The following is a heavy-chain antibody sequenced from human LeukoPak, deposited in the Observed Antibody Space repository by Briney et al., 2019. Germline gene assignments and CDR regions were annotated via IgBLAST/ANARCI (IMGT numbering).Heavy chain of an antibody. V-gene: IGHV4-4*02. CDR2: IFQSGST. CDR3: ARLDYGDSDY. D-gene: IGHD4-17*01. CDR1: GGSIISSNW. J-gene: IGHJ4*02. Sequence: SETLSLTCAVSGGSIISSNWWTWVRQPPGKGLEWIGEIFQSGSTNYNPSLKSRVTISVDKSKNQFSLKLSSVTAADTAVYYCARLDYGDSDYWGQGTLVTVSS.